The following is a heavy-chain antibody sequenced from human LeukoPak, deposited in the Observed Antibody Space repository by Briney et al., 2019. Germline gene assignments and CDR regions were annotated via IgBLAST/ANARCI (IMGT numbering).Heavy chain of an antibody. Sequence: SETLSLTCTVSGGSISSGDYYWSWIRQPPGKGLEWIGYIYYSGSTYYNPSLKSRVTISVDTSKNQFSLKLSPVTAADTAVYYCARVGTGLYAFWSGSLAYYYYMDVWGKGTTVTVSS. CDR3: ARVGTGLYAFWSGSLAYYYYMDV. CDR2: IYYSGST. V-gene: IGHV4-30-4*08. CDR1: GGSISSGDYY. D-gene: IGHD3-3*01. J-gene: IGHJ6*03.